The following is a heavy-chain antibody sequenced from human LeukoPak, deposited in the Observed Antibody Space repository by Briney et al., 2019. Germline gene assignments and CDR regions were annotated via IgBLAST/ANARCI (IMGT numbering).Heavy chain of an antibody. D-gene: IGHD6-19*01. V-gene: IGHV3-20*01. CDR1: AFPFDDYG. Sequence: GRSLRLSCAASAFPFDDYGMTCVRQVPGKGLEWVSGINWNGGSIAYADSVKGRFSISRDNAKNSLYLQMNSLRVEDTAFYHCARSSSGWYRSRWFDPWGQGTLVTVSS. CDR3: ARSSSGWYRSRWFDP. CDR2: INWNGGSI. J-gene: IGHJ5*02.